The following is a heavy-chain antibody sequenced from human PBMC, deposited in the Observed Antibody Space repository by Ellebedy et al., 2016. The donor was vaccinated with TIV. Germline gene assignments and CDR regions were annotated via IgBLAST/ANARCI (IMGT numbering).Heavy chain of an antibody. J-gene: IGHJ5*02. D-gene: IGHD2-21*01. CDR3: AKRDGDWGS. CDR1: GYFFNSQW. Sequence: KVSXXASGYFFNSQWIGWVRQMPGKGLEWMGIIYPADSDTRYSPYFEGQVTISVDKSITTAYLQWNSLKASDTAMYYCAKRDGDWGSWGQGTLVTVSS. CDR2: IYPADSDT. V-gene: IGHV5-51*01.